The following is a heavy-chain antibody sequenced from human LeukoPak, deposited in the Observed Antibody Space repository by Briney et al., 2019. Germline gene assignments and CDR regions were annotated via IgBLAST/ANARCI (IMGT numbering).Heavy chain of an antibody. CDR1: GFTFSSYG. V-gene: IGHV3-30*18. CDR3: AKGPSAYYYDSSY. D-gene: IGHD3-22*01. Sequence: PGGSLRLSCAASGFTFSSYGMHWVRQAPGKGLEWVAVISHDGSNKYYADSVKGRFTISRDNSKNTLYLQMNSLRAEDTAVYYCAKGPSAYYYDSSYWGQGTLVTVSS. J-gene: IGHJ4*02. CDR2: ISHDGSNK.